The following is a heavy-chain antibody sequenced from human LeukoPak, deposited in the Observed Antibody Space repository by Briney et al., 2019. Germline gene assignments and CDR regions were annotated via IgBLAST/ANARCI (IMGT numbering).Heavy chain of an antibody. V-gene: IGHV4-34*01. J-gene: IGHJ3*02. CDR2: INHSGST. D-gene: IGHD2-2*01. CDR3: ARGIVVVPAATRDDAFDI. CDR1: GGSFSGYY. Sequence: SETLSLTCAVYGGSFSGYYWSWIRQPPGKGLEWIGEINHSGSTNYNPSLKSRVTISVDTSKNQFSLKLSSVTAADTAVYYCARGIVVVPAATRDDAFDIWGQGTMVTVSS.